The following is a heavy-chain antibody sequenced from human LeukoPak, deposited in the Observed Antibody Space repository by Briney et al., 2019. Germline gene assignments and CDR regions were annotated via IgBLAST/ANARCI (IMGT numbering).Heavy chain of an antibody. CDR1: GFTFSSYA. D-gene: IGHD3-16*01. V-gene: IGHV3-30*04. J-gene: IGHJ4*02. CDR2: ISYDGSNK. CDR3: ARDRDYVWGMDY. Sequence: GRSLRLSCAAPGFTFSSYAMHWVRQAPGKGLDWVAVISYDGSNKYYADSVKGRFTISRDNSKNTLYLQMNSLRAEDTAVYYCARDRDYVWGMDYWGQGTLVTVSS.